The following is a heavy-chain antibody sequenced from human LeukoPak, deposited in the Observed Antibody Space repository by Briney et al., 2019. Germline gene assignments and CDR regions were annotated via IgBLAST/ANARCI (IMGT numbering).Heavy chain of an antibody. CDR1: GGSISSGGYY. V-gene: IGHV4-30-2*01. J-gene: IGHJ6*02. Sequence: SETLSLTCTVSGGSISSGGYYWSWIRQPPGKGLEWIGYIYRSGSTYYNPSLKSRVTISVDRSKNQFSLKLSSVTAADTAVYYCARDLVLRYFDWFPFGGMDVWGQGTTVTVSS. CDR3: ARDLVLRYFDWFPFGGMDV. D-gene: IGHD3-9*01. CDR2: IYRSGST.